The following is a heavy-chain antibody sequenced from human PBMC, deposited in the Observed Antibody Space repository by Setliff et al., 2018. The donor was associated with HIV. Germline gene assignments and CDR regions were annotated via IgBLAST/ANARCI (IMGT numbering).Heavy chain of an antibody. CDR1: GGTFSSYA. CDR2: IIPILGIA. D-gene: IGHD6-13*01. J-gene: IGHJ3*02. V-gene: IGHV1-69*10. Sequence: SAKVSCKASGGTFSSYAISWVRQAPGQGLEWMGGIIPILGIANYAQKFQGRVTITADESTSTAYMELSSLRSEDTALYYCARDLAGIAAAFDIWGQGTMVTVSS. CDR3: ARDLAGIAAAFDI.